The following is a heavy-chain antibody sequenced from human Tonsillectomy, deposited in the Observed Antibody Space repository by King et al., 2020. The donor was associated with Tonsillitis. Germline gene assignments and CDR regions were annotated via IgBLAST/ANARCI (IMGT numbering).Heavy chain of an antibody. V-gene: IGHV4-59*01. Sequence: VQLQESGPGLVKPSETLSLTCTVPGGSISSYYWSWIRQPPGKGLEWIGFAHYSGSTNYNPSLKSRVTISVDTSKNQFSLKLSSVTAADTAVYYCARVPGVYWYFDLWGRGTLVTVSS. CDR3: ARVPGVYWYFDL. CDR2: AHYSGST. J-gene: IGHJ2*01. CDR1: GGSISSYY.